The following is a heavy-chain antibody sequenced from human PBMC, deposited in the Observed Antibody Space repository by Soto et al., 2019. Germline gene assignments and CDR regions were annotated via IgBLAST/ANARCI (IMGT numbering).Heavy chain of an antibody. Sequence: ASVKVSCKASGFTFTSSAVQWVRQARGQRLEWIGWIVVGSGNTNYAQKFQERVTITRDVSTSTAYMELSSLRSEDTAVYYCAADNDYSNYAHYYYGMDVWGQGTTVTVSS. D-gene: IGHD4-4*01. J-gene: IGHJ6*02. CDR1: GFTFTSSA. CDR2: IVVGSGNT. V-gene: IGHV1-58*01. CDR3: AADNDYSNYAHYYYGMDV.